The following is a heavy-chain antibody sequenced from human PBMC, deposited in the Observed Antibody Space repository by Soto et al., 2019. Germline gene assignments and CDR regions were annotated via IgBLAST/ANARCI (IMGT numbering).Heavy chain of an antibody. CDR1: GGSISSGGYY. J-gene: IGHJ4*02. Sequence: PSETLSLTCTVSGGSISSGGYYWSWIRQHPGKGLEWIGYIYYSGSTCYNPSLKSRVTISVDTSKNQFSLKLSSVTAADTAVYYCAREAAAGYTLDNWGQGILVTVSS. CDR2: IYYSGST. V-gene: IGHV4-31*03. D-gene: IGHD6-13*01. CDR3: AREAAAGYTLDN.